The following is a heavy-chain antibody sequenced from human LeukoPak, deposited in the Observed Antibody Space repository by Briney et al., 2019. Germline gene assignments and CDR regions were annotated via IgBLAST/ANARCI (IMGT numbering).Heavy chain of an antibody. Sequence: SETLSLTCAVYGGSFSGYYWSWIRQPPGKGLEWIGEINHSGSTNYNPSLKSRVTISVDTSKNQFSLKLSSVTAADTAVYYRARGEHYCSSTSCYTEDWGQGTLVTVSS. D-gene: IGHD2-2*02. CDR2: INHSGST. J-gene: IGHJ4*02. CDR1: GGSFSGYY. CDR3: ARGEHYCSSTSCYTED. V-gene: IGHV4-34*01.